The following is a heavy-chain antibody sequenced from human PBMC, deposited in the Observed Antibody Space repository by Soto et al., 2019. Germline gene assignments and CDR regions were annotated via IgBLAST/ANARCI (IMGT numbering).Heavy chain of an antibody. CDR3: ARGNVQLPAAGTEAN. J-gene: IGHJ4*02. V-gene: IGHV1-18*01. D-gene: IGHD6-13*01. Sequence: QVQLVQSGGEVKKPGASVKVSCKASGYIFTMYGIDWVRQAPGQGLEWMGWISGYHGYTKYAQRLQGRVTMTTDTSTRTAYMAARGLSSDGTAVYYCARGNVQLPAAGTEANWGQGTLVTVSS. CDR1: GYIFTMYG. CDR2: ISGYHGYT.